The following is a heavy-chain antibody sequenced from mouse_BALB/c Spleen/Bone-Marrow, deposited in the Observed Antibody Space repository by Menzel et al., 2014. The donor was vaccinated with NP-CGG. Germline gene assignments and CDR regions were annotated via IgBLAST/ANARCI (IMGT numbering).Heavy chain of an antibody. V-gene: IGHV14-4*02. J-gene: IGHJ2*01. CDR3: ASLTGTFDY. CDR1: GFNIKDYY. D-gene: IGHD4-1*01. Sequence: VQLQQSGAELVRSGASVKLSCTASGFNIKDYYMHWVKQRPEQGLEWIGWIDPENGDTEYAPKFQGKATMTADTSSNTAYLQLSSLTSEDTAVYYCASLTGTFDYWGQGTPLTVSS. CDR2: IDPENGDT.